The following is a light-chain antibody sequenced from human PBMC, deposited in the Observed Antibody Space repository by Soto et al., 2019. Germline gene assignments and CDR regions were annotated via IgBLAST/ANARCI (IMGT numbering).Light chain of an antibody. CDR3: QQYNTWPPMYT. Sequence: EIVMTQSPATLSVSPGERATLSCRASQSISTNLAWYQHIAGQAPRLLINGASTRATGIPARFSGSGSGTEFTLTISSLQSEDFAVYYCQQYNTWPPMYTFGQGTKLEIK. V-gene: IGKV3-15*01. CDR1: QSISTN. CDR2: GAS. J-gene: IGKJ2*01.